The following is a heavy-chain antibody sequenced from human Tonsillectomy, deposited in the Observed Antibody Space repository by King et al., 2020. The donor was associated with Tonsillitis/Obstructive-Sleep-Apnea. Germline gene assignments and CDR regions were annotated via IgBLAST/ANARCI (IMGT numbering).Heavy chain of an antibody. J-gene: IGHJ6*04. CDR1: GFTFSSYA. CDR3: AKAAMRDSGYEDV. D-gene: IGHD5-12*01. Sequence: VQLVESGGGLVQPGGSLRLSCAASGFTFSSYAMSWVRQAPGKGLEWVTGISGSGGSTYYADSVKGRFTISRDTSKNTLYLQMNRLRAEDTAVYYCAKAAMRDSGYEDVWGKGTTVTVSS. CDR2: ISGSGGST. V-gene: IGHV3-23*04.